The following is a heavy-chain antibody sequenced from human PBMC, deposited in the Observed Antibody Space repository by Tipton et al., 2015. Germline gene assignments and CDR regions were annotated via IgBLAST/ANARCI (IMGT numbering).Heavy chain of an antibody. V-gene: IGHV4-34*01. Sequence: TLSLTCTVSGVSISSYYWTWIRQPPGKGLEWIGEINHSGYTDYNPPLRSRVTISVDTSKNQFSLRLSSVTAADTAVYYCARSLFPETAGLENWFDPWGQGTLVTVSS. CDR3: ARSLFPETAGLENWFDP. CDR1: GVSISSYY. CDR2: INHSGYT. J-gene: IGHJ5*02. D-gene: IGHD6-13*01.